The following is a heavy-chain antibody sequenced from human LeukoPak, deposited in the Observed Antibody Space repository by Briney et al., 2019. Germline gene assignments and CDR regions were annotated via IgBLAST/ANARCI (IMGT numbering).Heavy chain of an antibody. CDR3: AKGKMTAFLNWFDP. CDR1: GFTFSSYA. V-gene: IGHV3-23*01. D-gene: IGHD2-21*02. Sequence: GGSLRLSCAASGFTFSSYAMTWVRQAPGKGLEWVSAISASGGSTYYADSVKGRFPISRDNSKNTLYLQMNSLRAEDTAIYYCAKGKMTAFLNWFDPWGQGTLVTVSS. CDR2: ISASGGST. J-gene: IGHJ5*02.